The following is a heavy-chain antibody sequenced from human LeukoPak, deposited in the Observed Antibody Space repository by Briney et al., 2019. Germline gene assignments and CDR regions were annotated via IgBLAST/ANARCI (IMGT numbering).Heavy chain of an antibody. Sequence: PGGSLRLSCAASVFPFSSYPMSWVPWATGKGLECDSAMSGWGGSTYFADCVKGRFTVYRDNSKHTLYLQMKSLRPGDTAVYDCARDDSEAAAGQFDYWGQGTLVTVSS. V-gene: IGHV3-23*01. J-gene: IGHJ4*02. CDR2: MSGWGGST. CDR1: VFPFSSYP. D-gene: IGHD6-13*01. CDR3: ARDDSEAAAGQFDY.